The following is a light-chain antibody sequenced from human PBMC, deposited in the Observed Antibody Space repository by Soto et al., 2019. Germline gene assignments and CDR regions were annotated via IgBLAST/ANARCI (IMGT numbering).Light chain of an antibody. J-gene: IGLJ1*01. CDR1: SSDVGRYNI. CDR2: DVT. CDR3: SSFSRSTPLV. V-gene: IGLV2-14*02. Sequence: QSALTQPASVSGSPGQSITISCTGSSSDVGRYNIVSWYQRHPGTAPKLIIYDVTLRPSGVSNRFSGSKSGNTASLTISGLQAEDEADFYCSSFSRSTPLVFGTGTKLTVL.